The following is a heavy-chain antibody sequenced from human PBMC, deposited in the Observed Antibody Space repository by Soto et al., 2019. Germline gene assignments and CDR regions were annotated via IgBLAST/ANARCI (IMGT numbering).Heavy chain of an antibody. V-gene: IGHV3-23*01. CDR3: AKDDFTDRGDDYFDY. Sequence: LRLSCAASGFSFKNFPRSWVRQAPGKGLEWVAGIGASGDITWYADSVKGRLSISRDNSKNTLYLQLNSLRFEDTAVYYCAKDDFTDRGDDYFDYWGPGTLVTVSS. J-gene: IGHJ4*02. CDR2: IGASGDIT. D-gene: IGHD2-21*02. CDR1: GFSFKNFP.